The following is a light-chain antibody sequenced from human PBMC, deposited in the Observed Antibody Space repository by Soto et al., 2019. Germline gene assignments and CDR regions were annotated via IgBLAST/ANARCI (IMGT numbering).Light chain of an antibody. Sequence: DIQMTQSPSAMSASVGDTVTITCRASQGISNYLAWFQQKPGKAPKRLIYATSSFQSGVPSRFSGSGSGTEFTLTISRLQPEDCATYVCLQHISYPYAFVQGTKLEIK. J-gene: IGKJ2*01. V-gene: IGKV1-17*03. CDR3: LQHISYPYA. CDR2: ATS. CDR1: QGISNY.